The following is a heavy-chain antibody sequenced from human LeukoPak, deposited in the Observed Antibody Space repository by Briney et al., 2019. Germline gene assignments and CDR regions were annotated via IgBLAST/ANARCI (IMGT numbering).Heavy chain of an antibody. Sequence: SETLSLTCAVYGGSFSGYYWSWIRQPPGKGLEWIGEINHSGSTNYNPSLKSRVTISVDTSKNQFSLKLSSVTAADTAVYYCASAVAGISYFDYWGQGTLVTVSS. CDR2: INHSGST. CDR1: GGSFSGYY. D-gene: IGHD6-19*01. J-gene: IGHJ4*02. CDR3: ASAVAGISYFDY. V-gene: IGHV4-34*01.